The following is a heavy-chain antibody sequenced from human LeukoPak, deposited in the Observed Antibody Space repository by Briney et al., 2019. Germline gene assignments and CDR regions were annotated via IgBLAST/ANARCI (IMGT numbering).Heavy chain of an antibody. CDR2: INPSGGST. Sequence: ASVKVSCKASGYTFTSYYMHWVRQAPGQGLEWMGIINPSGGSTSYAQKFQGRVTMTRDTSTSTVYMELSSLRSEDTAVYYCAREVGYCSGGSCYHLYFDYRGQGTLVTVSS. D-gene: IGHD2-15*01. CDR1: GYTFTSYY. V-gene: IGHV1-46*01. J-gene: IGHJ4*02. CDR3: AREVGYCSGGSCYHLYFDY.